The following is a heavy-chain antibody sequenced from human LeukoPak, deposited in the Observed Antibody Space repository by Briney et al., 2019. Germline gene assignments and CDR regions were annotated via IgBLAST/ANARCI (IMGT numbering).Heavy chain of an antibody. D-gene: IGHD3-10*01. CDR1: GGSFSGYY. Sequence: KPSETLSLTCAVYGGSFSGYYWSWIRQPPGKGLEWIGEINHSGSTNYNPSLKSRVTISVDTSKNQFSLKLSSVTAADTAVYYCARGGYGSGTYYNYWGQGTLVTVPS. V-gene: IGHV4-34*01. CDR3: ARGGYGSGTYYNY. J-gene: IGHJ4*02. CDR2: INHSGST.